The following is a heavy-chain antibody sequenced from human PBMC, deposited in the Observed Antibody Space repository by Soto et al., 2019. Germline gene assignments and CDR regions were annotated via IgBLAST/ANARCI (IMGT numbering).Heavy chain of an antibody. CDR2: IDPSDSYT. CDR1: GYSFTSYW. D-gene: IGHD5-18*01. V-gene: IGHV5-10-1*01. J-gene: IGHJ6*02. Sequence: EVQLVQSGAEVKKPGESLRISCKGSGYSFTSYWIDWVRQMPGKGLEWMGRIDPSDSYTNYSPSFQGHVTFSADKSISTAYLQWSSLKASDTAMYYCARTSMQSRGYSYGHGGMDVWGQGTTVTVSS. CDR3: ARTSMQSRGYSYGHGGMDV.